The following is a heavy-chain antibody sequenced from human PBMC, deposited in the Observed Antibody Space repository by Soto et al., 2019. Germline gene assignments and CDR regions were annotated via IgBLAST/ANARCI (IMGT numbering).Heavy chain of an antibody. CDR3: LRGPEQLLVLGPFDY. V-gene: IGHV3-66*01. D-gene: IGHD6-19*01. CDR2: IYSGGST. Sequence: EVQLVESGGGLVQPGGSLRLSCAASGFTVSSNYMRWVGQAPGKGLEWVSVIYSGGSTYYADSVKGRFTISRDNSKHTQYLQRNGLPDEDTAGYYCLRGPEQLLVLGPFDYWGQGTLVTVSS. CDR1: GFTVSSNY. J-gene: IGHJ4*02.